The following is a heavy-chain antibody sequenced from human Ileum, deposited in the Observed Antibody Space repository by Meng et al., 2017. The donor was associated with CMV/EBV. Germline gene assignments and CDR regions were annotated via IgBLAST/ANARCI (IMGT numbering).Heavy chain of an antibody. V-gene: IGHV3-11*06. CDR2: ISSSSSYT. Sequence: VQVGESGGGLVKPGGSLRLSCAASGFTFSDYYMSWIRQAPGKGLEWVSYISSSSSYTNYADSVKGRFTISRDNAKNSLYLQMNSLRAEDTAVYYCARGGDYDILTGFHNWFDPWGQGTLVTVSS. J-gene: IGHJ5*02. CDR1: GFTFSDYY. CDR3: ARGGDYDILTGFHNWFDP. D-gene: IGHD3-9*01.